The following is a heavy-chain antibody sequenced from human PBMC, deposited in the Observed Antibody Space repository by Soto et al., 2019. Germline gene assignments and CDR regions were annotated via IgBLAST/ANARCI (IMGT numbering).Heavy chain of an antibody. CDR2: ISGSNEDT. V-gene: IGHV1-18*04. Sequence: QVQLVQSGAEVKKPGASVKVSCKTSGYSFTRYGFSWVRQAPGQGLEWMGWISGSNEDTHYAQKFQGRVSMTTDTHTSTAYMELMSLRSDDTAVYYCARDSSSGYFDSSDYPTGFDFWGQGTLVTVSS. D-gene: IGHD3-22*01. J-gene: IGHJ4*02. CDR3: ARDSSSGYFDSSDYPTGFDF. CDR1: GYSFTRYG.